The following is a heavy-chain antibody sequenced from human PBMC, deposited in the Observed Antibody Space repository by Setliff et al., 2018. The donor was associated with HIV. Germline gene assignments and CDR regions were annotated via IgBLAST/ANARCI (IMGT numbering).Heavy chain of an antibody. Sequence: ASVKVSCKASGYSFTDYYIHWVRQAPGQGLEWMGWINPKSDGTNYAQKFQGRVTMTRDTSISTAYMEVSRLRSDDTAVYYCARETRPGLTRSGFDYWGQGTLVTVSS. CDR3: ARETRPGLTRSGFDY. J-gene: IGHJ4*02. D-gene: IGHD1-1*01. CDR2: INPKSDGT. V-gene: IGHV1-2*02. CDR1: GYSFTDYY.